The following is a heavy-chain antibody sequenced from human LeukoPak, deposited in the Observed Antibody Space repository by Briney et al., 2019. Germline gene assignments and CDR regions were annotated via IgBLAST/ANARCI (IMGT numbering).Heavy chain of an antibody. Sequence: PSETLSLTCAVSGGSISSSNWWIWVRPPPGKGLEWIGEINHSGSTNYNPSLKSRVTISVDTSKNQFSLELSSVTAADTAVYYCARQASAGIVVVPAAKGGSYFDYWGQGTLVTVSS. CDR2: INHSGST. J-gene: IGHJ4*02. D-gene: IGHD2-2*01. V-gene: IGHV4-4*02. CDR1: GGSISSSNW. CDR3: ARQASAGIVVVPAAKGGSYFDY.